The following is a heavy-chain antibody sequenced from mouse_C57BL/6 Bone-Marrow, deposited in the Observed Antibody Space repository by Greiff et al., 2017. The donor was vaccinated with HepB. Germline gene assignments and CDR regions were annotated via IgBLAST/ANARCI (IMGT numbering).Heavy chain of an antibody. CDR3: TRDWWIYYGNPWFAY. J-gene: IGHJ3*01. CDR1: GFTFSSYA. CDR2: ISSGGDYI. Sequence: EVQGVESGEGLVKPGGSLKLSCAASGFTFSSYAMSWVRQTPEKRLEWVAYISSGGDYIYYADTVKGRFTISRDNARNTLYLQMSSLKSEDTAMYYCTRDWWIYYGNPWFAYWGQGTLVTVSA. D-gene: IGHD2-1*01. V-gene: IGHV5-9-1*02.